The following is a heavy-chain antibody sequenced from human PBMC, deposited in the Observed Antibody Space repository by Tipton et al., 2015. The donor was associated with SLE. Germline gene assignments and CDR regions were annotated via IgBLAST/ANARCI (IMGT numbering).Heavy chain of an antibody. Sequence: TLSLTCAVYGGSISSYFWTWIRQPPGKGLEWIGHIFYTGSTRYNPSLRSRLTISLDRSNNQFSLKVNSMTAADTAVYHCARGYYESNGYYSFDYWGLGALVTVSS. V-gene: IGHV4-59*12. CDR1: GGSISSYF. CDR3: ARGYYESNGYYSFDY. J-gene: IGHJ4*02. D-gene: IGHD3-22*01. CDR2: IFYTGST.